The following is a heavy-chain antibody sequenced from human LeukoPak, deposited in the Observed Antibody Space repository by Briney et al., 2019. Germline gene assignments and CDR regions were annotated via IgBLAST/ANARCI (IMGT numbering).Heavy chain of an antibody. V-gene: IGHV3-9*01. CDR1: GFTFDDYA. J-gene: IGHJ4*02. CDR3: LTEDTPTVFDY. CDR2: ISWNSGSI. Sequence: GRSLRLSCAASGFTFDDYAMHWVRQAPGKGLEWVSGISWNSGSIGYADSVKGRFTISRDNSMNTLYLQMNSLRTEDTAVYYCLTEDTPTVFDYWGQGTLVTVSS. D-gene: IGHD4-17*01.